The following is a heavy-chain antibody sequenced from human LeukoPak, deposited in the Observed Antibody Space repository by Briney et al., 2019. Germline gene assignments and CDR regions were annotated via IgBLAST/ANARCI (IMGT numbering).Heavy chain of an antibody. CDR2: INPNGGST. D-gene: IGHD1-14*01. CDR3: ARLPWETSRPPEPDY. J-gene: IGHJ4*02. V-gene: IGHV1-46*01. CDR1: GYTFTSYY. Sequence: EASVKVSCKASGYTFTSYYMHWVRQAPGQGLEWMEIINPNGGSTNCAQKFQGRVTMTRDTSTSTVYMELRSLRSEDTAVYYCARLPWETSRPPEPDYWGQGTLVTVSS.